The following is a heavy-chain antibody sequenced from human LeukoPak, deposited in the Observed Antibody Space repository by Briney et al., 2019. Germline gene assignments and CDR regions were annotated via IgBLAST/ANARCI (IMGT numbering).Heavy chain of an antibody. V-gene: IGHV6-1*01. J-gene: IGHJ4*02. Sequence: SQTLSLTCAISGDSVSSNSAAWNWIRQSPSRGLEWLGRTYYRSKWYNDYTVSVKSRITINPDTSKNQFSLQLNSVTPEDTAVYYCARSYYYDSSGLPDYWGQGTLVTVSS. CDR1: GDSVSSNSAA. CDR2: TYYRSKWYN. CDR3: ARSYYYDSSGLPDY. D-gene: IGHD3-22*01.